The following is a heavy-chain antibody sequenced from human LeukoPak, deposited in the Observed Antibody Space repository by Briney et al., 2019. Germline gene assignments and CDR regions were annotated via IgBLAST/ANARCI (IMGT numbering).Heavy chain of an antibody. CDR3: ARNEVYYGSGSYYYGMDV. Sequence: GESLKISWKGFGYSFTSYWIGLVRQVPGKGLGWVGIIYPGGNDTRYSPSCQGQVTISADKSISTAYLQWSSLKASDTAMYYCARNEVYYGSGSYYYGMDVWGQGTTVTVSS. D-gene: IGHD3-10*01. CDR2: IYPGGNDT. V-gene: IGHV5-51*01. J-gene: IGHJ6*02. CDR1: GYSFTSYW.